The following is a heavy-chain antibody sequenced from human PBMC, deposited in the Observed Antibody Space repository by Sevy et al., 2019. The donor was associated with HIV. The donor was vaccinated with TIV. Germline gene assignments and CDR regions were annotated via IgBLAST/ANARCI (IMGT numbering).Heavy chain of an antibody. V-gene: IGHV3-9*01. CDR2: ISWNSGSI. Sequence: GGSLRLSCAASGFTFDDYAMHWVRQAPGKGVEWVSGISWNSGSIGYAHSVKGRFTISRDNAKNSLYLQMNSLRAEDTALYYCAKDVGYCSSTSCIYYGMDVWGQGTTVTVSS. CDR3: AKDVGYCSSTSCIYYGMDV. J-gene: IGHJ6*02. D-gene: IGHD2-2*01. CDR1: GFTFDDYA.